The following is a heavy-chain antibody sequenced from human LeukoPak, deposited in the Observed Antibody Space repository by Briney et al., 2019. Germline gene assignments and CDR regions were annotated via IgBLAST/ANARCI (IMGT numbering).Heavy chain of an antibody. Sequence: SVKVSCKASGGTFSSYAISWVRQAPGQGLEWMGRIIPILGIANYAQKFQGRVTITADKSTSTAYMELSSLRSEDTAVYYCARAVWAGYYPGDWFDPGGQGTLVTVSS. V-gene: IGHV1-69*04. J-gene: IGHJ5*02. CDR1: GGTFSSYA. D-gene: IGHD3/OR15-3a*01. CDR3: ARAVWAGYYPGDWFDP. CDR2: IIPILGIA.